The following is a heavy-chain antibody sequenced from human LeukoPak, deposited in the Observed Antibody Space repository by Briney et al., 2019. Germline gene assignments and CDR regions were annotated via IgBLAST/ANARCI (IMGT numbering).Heavy chain of an antibody. J-gene: IGHJ4*02. D-gene: IGHD1-26*01. CDR2: IKQDGSEK. CDR3: ARDNLGALDY. CDR1: GFTFSTYW. V-gene: IGHV3-7*01. Sequence: GGSLRLSCAASGFTFSTYWMAWVRQAPGKGLEWVANIKQDGSEKYYVDSVKGRFTISGDNAEKSLYLQMNSLRAEDTAVYYCARDNLGALDYWGQGTLVTVSS.